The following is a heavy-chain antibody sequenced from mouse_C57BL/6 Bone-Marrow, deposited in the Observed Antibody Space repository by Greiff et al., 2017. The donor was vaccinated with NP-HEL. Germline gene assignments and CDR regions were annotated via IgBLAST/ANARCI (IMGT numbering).Heavy chain of an antibody. CDR1: GFNIKNTY. Sequence: VQLKESVAELVRPGASVTLSCTASGFNIKNTYMHWVKQRPEQGLEWIGRIDPANGNTKYAPKFQGKATITADTSSNTAYLQLSSLTSEDTAIYYCAGHYYGSSPYFDYWGQGTTLTVSS. J-gene: IGHJ2*01. V-gene: IGHV14-3*01. CDR3: AGHYYGSSPYFDY. D-gene: IGHD1-1*01. CDR2: IDPANGNT.